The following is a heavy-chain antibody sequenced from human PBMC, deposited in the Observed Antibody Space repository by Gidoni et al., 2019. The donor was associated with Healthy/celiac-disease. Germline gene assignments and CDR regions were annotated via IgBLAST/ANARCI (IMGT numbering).Heavy chain of an antibody. J-gene: IGHJ4*02. CDR1: GFSLSTSGVG. V-gene: IGHV2-5*02. CDR3: AHSPLSGSYDYIWGSYRYTMGSEFDY. Sequence: QITLKESGPTLVKPTQTLTLTCTFSGFSLSTSGVGVGWIRQPPGKALEWLALIYWDDDKRYSPSLKSRLTITKDTSKNQVVLTMTNMDPVDTATYYCAHSPLSGSYDYIWGSYRYTMGSEFDYGGQGTLVTVSS. CDR2: IYWDDDK. D-gene: IGHD3-16*02.